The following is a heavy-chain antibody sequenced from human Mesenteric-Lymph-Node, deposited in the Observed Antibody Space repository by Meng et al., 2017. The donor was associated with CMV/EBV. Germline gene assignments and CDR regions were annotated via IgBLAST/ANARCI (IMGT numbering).Heavy chain of an antibody. V-gene: IGHV3-7*01. J-gene: IGHJ4*02. Sequence: GGSLRLSCAASGFSFSNYWLSWVRQAPGKGLEWVANINQDGSDRYYVDSVEGRFTISRDNAKNSLYLQMNSLRAEDTATYYCARSTKMEAAGGWGQGTLVTVSS. D-gene: IGHD6-13*01. CDR1: GFSFSNYW. CDR2: INQDGSDR. CDR3: ARSTKMEAAGG.